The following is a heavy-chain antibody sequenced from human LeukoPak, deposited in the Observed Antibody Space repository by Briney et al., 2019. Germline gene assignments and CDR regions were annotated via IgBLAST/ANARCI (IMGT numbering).Heavy chain of an antibody. CDR3: ASLSPSPSGIAYPEGN. CDR1: GYSITRFS. V-gene: IGHV1-69*13. D-gene: IGHD6-13*01. J-gene: IGHJ4*02. CDR2: IIPIFGTA. Sequence: ASVKVSCKASGYSITRFSLTWVRQAPGQGLEWMGGIIPIFGTANYAQKFQGRVTITADESTSTAYMELSSLRSEDTAVYYCASLSPSPSGIAYPEGNWGQGTLVTVSS.